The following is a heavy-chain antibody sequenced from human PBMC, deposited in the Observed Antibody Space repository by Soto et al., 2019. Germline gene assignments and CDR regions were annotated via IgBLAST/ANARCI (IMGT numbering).Heavy chain of an antibody. CDR1: GGTFSTYS. CDR3: TIGSWSGEVFDI. Sequence: QVQLVQSGAEVKKPGSSVKVSCKDSGGTFSTYSMFWVRQAPGQGLEWMGRIIPMLGIANYAQRFQDRVTITADKSTATASMELSSLRSEETAVYYCTIGSWSGEVFDIWGEGTMVTVSS. CDR2: IIPMLGIA. D-gene: IGHD2-21*01. V-gene: IGHV1-69*02. J-gene: IGHJ3*02.